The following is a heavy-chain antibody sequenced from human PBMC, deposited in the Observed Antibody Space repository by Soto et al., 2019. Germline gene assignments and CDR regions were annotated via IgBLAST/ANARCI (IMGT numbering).Heavy chain of an antibody. V-gene: IGHV3-73*02. J-gene: IGHJ3*02. CDR3: TKPWSSGGVFDI. CDR1: GFTFSGST. Sequence: EVQLVESGGGLVQPGGSLKLSCAASGFTFSGSTMHWVRQASGKGVEWVGRIRRKTNNYAPTYAASVKGRFTISRDDSKNTSYLQMNSLESEDTAVYYCTKPWSSGGVFDIWGQGTTVNVSS. D-gene: IGHD6-19*01. CDR2: IRRKTNNYAP.